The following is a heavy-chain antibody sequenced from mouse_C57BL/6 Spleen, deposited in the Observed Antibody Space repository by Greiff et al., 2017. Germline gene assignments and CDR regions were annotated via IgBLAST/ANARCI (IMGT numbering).Heavy chain of an antibody. Sequence: EVMLVESGGGLVQPGGSLKLSCAASGFTFSDYYMYWVRQTPEKRLEWVAYISNGGGSTYYPDTVKGRFTISRDNAKNTLYLQMSRLKSEDTAMYYCARQGRTGTPFAYWGQGTLVTVSA. CDR1: GFTFSDYY. J-gene: IGHJ3*01. V-gene: IGHV5-12*01. CDR2: ISNGGGST. D-gene: IGHD4-1*01. CDR3: ARQGRTGTPFAY.